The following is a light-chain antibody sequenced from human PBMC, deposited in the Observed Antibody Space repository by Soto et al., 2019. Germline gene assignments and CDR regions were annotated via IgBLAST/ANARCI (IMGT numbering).Light chain of an antibody. CDR1: SSNIGSNY. V-gene: IGLV1-47*01. CDR3: ATWDDSLGGFYV. Sequence: QSVLTQSPSASGTPGQRVTISCSGSSSNIGSNYVYWYRQLPGTAPKLLIYRNNQRPSGVPDRFSGSKSGTSASLAISGLRSEDEADYYCATWDDSLGGFYVFGTGTKLTVL. J-gene: IGLJ1*01. CDR2: RNN.